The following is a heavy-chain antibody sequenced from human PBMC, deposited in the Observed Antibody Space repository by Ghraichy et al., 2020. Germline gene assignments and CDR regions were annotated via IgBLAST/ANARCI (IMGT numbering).Heavy chain of an antibody. J-gene: IGHJ4*02. Sequence: ASVKVSCKASGYTFTGYYMHWVRQAPGQGLEWMGWINPNSGGTNYAQKFQGRVTMTRDTSISTAYMELSRLRSDDTAVYYCATSITMIVVVITAPFDYWGQGTLVTVSS. CDR1: GYTFTGYY. CDR3: ATSITMIVVVITAPFDY. CDR2: INPNSGGT. V-gene: IGHV1-2*02. D-gene: IGHD3-22*01.